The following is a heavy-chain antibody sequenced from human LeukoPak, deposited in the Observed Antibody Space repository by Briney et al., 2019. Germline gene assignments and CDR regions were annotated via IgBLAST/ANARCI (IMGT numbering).Heavy chain of an antibody. CDR2: IKPDGTEK. D-gene: IGHD3-16*02. V-gene: IGHV3-7*04. J-gene: IGHJ4*02. CDR1: GFTFTDSW. CDR3: ARVRYGNYFDY. Sequence: QPGGSLRPSCAASGFTFTDSWMSWVRQAPGKGLEWVANIKPDGTEKYYVDSVKGRFTISRDNAKNSLYLQMNSLRAEDTAVYYCARVRYGNYFDYWGQGILVTVSS.